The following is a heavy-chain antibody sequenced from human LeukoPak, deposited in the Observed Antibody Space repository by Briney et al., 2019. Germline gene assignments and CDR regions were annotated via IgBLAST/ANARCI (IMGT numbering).Heavy chain of an antibody. CDR1: GFTFRSYA. CDR3: AKGPRCSSTSCYSMGAFDF. V-gene: IGHV3-23*01. CDR2: ISGSGNST. D-gene: IGHD2-2*01. Sequence: GGSLRLSCAASGFTFRSYAMTWVRQAPGKGLEWVSAISGSGNSTYYADSVKGRFTISRDNSKNTLFLQMNSLRGEDTALYCCAKGPRCSSTSCYSMGAFDFWGQGTMVTVSS. J-gene: IGHJ3*01.